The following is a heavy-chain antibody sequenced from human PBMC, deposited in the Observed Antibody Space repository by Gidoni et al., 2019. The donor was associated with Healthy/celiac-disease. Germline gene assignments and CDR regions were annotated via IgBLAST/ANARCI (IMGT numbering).Heavy chain of an antibody. CDR2: ISGSGGST. Sequence: TFSSYARSWVRQAPGKGREWVSAISGSGGSTYYADSVKGRFTISRDNSKNTLYLQMNSLRAEDTAVYYCAKVGYSSGWYPGDDAFDIWGQGTMVTVSS. J-gene: IGHJ3*02. CDR3: AKVGYSSGWYPGDDAFDI. CDR1: TFSSYA. D-gene: IGHD6-19*01. V-gene: IGHV3-23*01.